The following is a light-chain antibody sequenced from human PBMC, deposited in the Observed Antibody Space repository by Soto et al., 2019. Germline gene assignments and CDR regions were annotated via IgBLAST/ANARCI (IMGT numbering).Light chain of an antibody. J-gene: IGKJ4*01. V-gene: IGKV3D-15*01. CDR2: DAS. Sequence: EIVMTQSPASLVVSPGEGANLXCRASQSVSSHLAWYQQTTGKAPRLLISDASTRVTGIQARLSGSGSGKEFTLNISSLQSKDFAVYYCKQYNNWHPLTFGGGTKVDIK. CDR3: KQYNNWHPLT. CDR1: QSVSSH.